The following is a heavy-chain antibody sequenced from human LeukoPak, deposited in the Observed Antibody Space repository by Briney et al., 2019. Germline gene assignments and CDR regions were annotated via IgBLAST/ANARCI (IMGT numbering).Heavy chain of an antibody. CDR3: VRDLAGPPQEAFDI. V-gene: IGHV3-7*01. J-gene: IGHJ3*02. CDR1: GFRFISYW. Sequence: GGPLRLPCQPPGFRFISYWMSWSRQPPGKGREGVANIKQDGSEKYYVDSVKGRFTISRDNAQSSLYLQMNSLRAEDTAVYYCVRDLAGPPQEAFDIWGQGTVVTVSS. CDR2: IKQDGSEK.